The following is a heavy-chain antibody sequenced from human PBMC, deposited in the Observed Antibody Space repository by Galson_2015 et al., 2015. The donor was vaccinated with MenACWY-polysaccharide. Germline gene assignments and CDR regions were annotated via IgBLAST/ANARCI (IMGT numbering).Heavy chain of an antibody. CDR3: ARDFRADRPGWFDP. D-gene: IGHD6-6*01. Sequence: SVKVSCKASGYTFTTYGLSWLRQAPGQGLEWMGWISAYNGNANYAQKFQGRVTMTTDTSTTTAYMELGSLRSDDTAVYYCARDFRADRPGWFDPWGQGTLVTVSS. CDR2: ISAYNGNA. V-gene: IGHV1-18*01. CDR1: GYTFTTYG. J-gene: IGHJ5*02.